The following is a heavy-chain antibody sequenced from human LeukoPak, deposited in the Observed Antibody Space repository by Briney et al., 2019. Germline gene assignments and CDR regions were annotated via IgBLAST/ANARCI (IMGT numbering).Heavy chain of an antibody. CDR2: INLNGGST. J-gene: IGHJ4*02. CDR1: GFTFDYFA. V-gene: IGHV3-20*04. Sequence: GGSLRLSCAASGFTFDYFAMSWVRQAPGKGLEWVSGINLNGGSTDYADSVKGRFTISRDNAKNSLYLQMNSLRAEDTALYYCARGGYTSSWYDYWGQGTLVTVSS. CDR3: ARGGYTSSWYDY. D-gene: IGHD6-13*01.